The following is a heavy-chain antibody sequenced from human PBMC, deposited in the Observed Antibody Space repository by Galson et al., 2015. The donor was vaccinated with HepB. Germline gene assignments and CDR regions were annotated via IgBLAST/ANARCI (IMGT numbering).Heavy chain of an antibody. CDR2: INPNSGGT. CDR3: ARDLLAVAGTFY. D-gene: IGHD6-19*01. CDR1: GYTFTGYY. Sequence: SVKVSCKASGYTFTGYYMHWVRQAPGQGLEWMGRINPNSGGTNYAQKFQGRVTMTRDTSISTAYMELSRLRSDDTAVYYCARDLLAVAGTFYWGQGTLVTVSS. J-gene: IGHJ4*02. V-gene: IGHV1-2*06.